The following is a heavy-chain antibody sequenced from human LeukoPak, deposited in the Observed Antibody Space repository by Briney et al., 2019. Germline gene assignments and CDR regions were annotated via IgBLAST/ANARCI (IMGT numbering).Heavy chain of an antibody. J-gene: IGHJ6*03. CDR1: SESFSGYY. Sequence: SETLSLTCTVYSESFSGYYWTWIRQPPGQGLQWIGEIKHSGSPEYNPSLKSRVTISVDTSKNQFSLKLSSVTAADTAMYYCAREKIGTGTVLGKDYYYMDVWGKGTTVTVSS. D-gene: IGHD3-16*01. CDR3: AREKIGTGTVLGKDYYYMDV. V-gene: IGHV4-34*01. CDR2: IKHSGSP.